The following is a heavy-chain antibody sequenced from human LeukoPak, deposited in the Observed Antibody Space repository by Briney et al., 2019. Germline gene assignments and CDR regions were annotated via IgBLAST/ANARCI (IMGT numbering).Heavy chain of an antibody. CDR2: IIPIFGTA. CDR1: GGTFSSYA. Sequence: ASVKVSCKASGGTFSSYAISWVRQAPGQGLEWMGGIIPIFGTANYAQKFQGRVTITADESTSTAYMELSSLRSEDTAVYYCARGQSYYYGSGSYYNWFDPWGQGTLVTVSS. D-gene: IGHD3-10*01. V-gene: IGHV1-69*13. CDR3: ARGQSYYYGSGSYYNWFDP. J-gene: IGHJ5*02.